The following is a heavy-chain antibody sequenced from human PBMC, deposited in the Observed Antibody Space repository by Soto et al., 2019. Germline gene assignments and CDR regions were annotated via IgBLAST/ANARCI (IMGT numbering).Heavy chain of an antibody. V-gene: IGHV2-5*02. CDR3: AHCRNLITEYAQVGDFDY. CDR2: IYWDDDE. J-gene: IGHJ4*02. CDR1: GFSLNTDGEG. Sequence: QITLKESGPTQVKPTQTLTLTCSFSGFSLNTDGEGVGWVRQPPGEALEWLALIYWDDDESYSPSLKTRLTITEAPSQNQVVLIMTHMEPVDKDTYYCAHCRNLITEYAQVGDFDYWGQGTLVTVSS. D-gene: IGHD3-16*01.